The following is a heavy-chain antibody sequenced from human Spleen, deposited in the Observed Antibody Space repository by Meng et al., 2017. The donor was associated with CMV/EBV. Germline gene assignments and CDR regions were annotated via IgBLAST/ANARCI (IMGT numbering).Heavy chain of an antibody. Sequence: SETLSLTCTVSGGSISRFFWSWIRQPAGKGLDWIGLMYTSGSTNYNPSLKSRLTISVDTSKNQFSLNLTSVTAADTAVYYCARDSTSPLDFWGQGTLVTVSS. CDR3: ARDSTSPLDF. D-gene: IGHD6-13*01. CDR1: GGSISRFF. J-gene: IGHJ4*02. CDR2: MYTSGST. V-gene: IGHV4-4*07.